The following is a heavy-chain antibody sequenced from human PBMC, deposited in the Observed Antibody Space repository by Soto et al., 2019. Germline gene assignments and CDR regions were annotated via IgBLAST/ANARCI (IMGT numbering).Heavy chain of an antibody. V-gene: IGHV4-59*08. CDR1: GGSISTYY. CDR3: ARRYSSSFDY. D-gene: IGHD6-13*01. J-gene: IGHJ4*02. CDR2: ISYSGFT. Sequence: SETLSLTCTVSGGSISTYYWNWIRQPPGKGLEWIGYISYSGFTNYNPSLKSRVTISVDTSKNQFSLKLSSVTAADTAVYYCARRYSSSFDYWGQGTLVTVSS.